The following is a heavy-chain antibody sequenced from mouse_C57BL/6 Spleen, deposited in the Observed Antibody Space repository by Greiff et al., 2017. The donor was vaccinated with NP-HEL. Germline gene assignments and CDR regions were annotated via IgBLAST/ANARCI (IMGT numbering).Heavy chain of an antibody. Sequence: VQLQQPGAELVRPGSSVKLSCKASGYTFTSYWMHWVKQRPIQGLEWIGNIDPSDSETHYNQKFKDKATLTVDKSSSTAYMQLSSLTSEDSAVYYCARGYGYEGYFDYWGQGTTLTVSS. CDR2: IDPSDSET. V-gene: IGHV1-52*01. D-gene: IGHD2-2*01. CDR1: GYTFTSYW. J-gene: IGHJ2*01. CDR3: ARGYGYEGYFDY.